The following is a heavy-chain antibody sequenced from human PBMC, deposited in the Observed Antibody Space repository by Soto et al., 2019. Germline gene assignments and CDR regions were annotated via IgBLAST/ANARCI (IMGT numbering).Heavy chain of an antibody. Sequence: QVQLVESGGGVVQPGRSLRLSCAASGFTFSSYGMHWVRQAPGKGLEWVAVIWYDGSNKYYADSVKGRFTISRDNSKNTLYLQMNSLRAEDTAVYYCARWQLPPEGMDVWGQGTTVTVSS. CDR3: ARWQLPPEGMDV. CDR2: IWYDGSNK. D-gene: IGHD2-15*01. CDR1: GFTFSSYG. J-gene: IGHJ6*02. V-gene: IGHV3-33*01.